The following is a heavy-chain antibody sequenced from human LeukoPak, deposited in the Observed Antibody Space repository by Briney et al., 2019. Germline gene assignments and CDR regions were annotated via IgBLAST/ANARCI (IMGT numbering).Heavy chain of an antibody. CDR3: ARLTYSSGWYFGY. CDR1: GGSISSSSYY. CDR2: IYYGGST. D-gene: IGHD6-19*01. J-gene: IGHJ4*02. V-gene: IGHV4-39*01. Sequence: TSETLSLTCTVSGGSISSSSYYWGWIRQPPGKGLEWIGSIYYGGSTYYNPSLKSRVTISVDTSKNQFSLKLSSVTAADTAVYYCARLTYSSGWYFGYWGQGTLVTVSS.